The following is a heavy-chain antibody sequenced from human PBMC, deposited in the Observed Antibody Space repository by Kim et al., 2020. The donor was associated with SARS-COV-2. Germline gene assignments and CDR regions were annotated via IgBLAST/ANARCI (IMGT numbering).Heavy chain of an antibody. D-gene: IGHD1-26*01. J-gene: IGHJ3*02. CDR3: TRLDPYSGSSTDAFDI. V-gene: IGHV3-73*01. Sequence: SVKGRFTISRDDSKNTAYLQMNSLKTEDTAVYYCTRLDPYSGSSTDAFDIWGQGTMVTVSS.